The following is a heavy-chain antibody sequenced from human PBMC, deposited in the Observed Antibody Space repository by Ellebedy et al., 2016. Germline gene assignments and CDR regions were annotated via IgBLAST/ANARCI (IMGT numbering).Heavy chain of an antibody. CDR1: GFTFNIAG. Sequence: GESLKISXAASGFTFNIAGMTWVRQAPGKGLEWVATIVFSGTATYYSDSVKGRFTISRDNAKNSLYLQLNSLRVEDTAVYFCARGTGHFDYWGQGTLVTVSS. V-gene: IGHV3-21*04. J-gene: IGHJ4*02. CDR3: ARGTGHFDY. CDR2: IVFSGTAT. D-gene: IGHD1-1*01.